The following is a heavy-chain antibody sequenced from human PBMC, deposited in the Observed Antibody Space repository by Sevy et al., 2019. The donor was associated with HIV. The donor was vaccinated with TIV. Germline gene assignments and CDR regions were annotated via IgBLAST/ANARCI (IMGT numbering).Heavy chain of an antibody. CDR2: LSFGCGKI. J-gene: IGHJ4*02. D-gene: IGHD2-8*01. CDR1: GFAFYGYS. V-gene: IGHV3-23*01. Sequence: GGSLRLSCAASGFAFYGYSMSWIRQAPGKGLEWVATLSFGCGKINYADSVKGRFTISRDNSKKSFYLQMDNLRVEDTALYYCAREGCTRPHDYWGQGTRVTVSS. CDR3: AREGCTRPHDY.